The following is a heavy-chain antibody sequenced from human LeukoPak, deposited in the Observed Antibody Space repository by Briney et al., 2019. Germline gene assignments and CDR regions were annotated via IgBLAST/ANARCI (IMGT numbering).Heavy chain of an antibody. D-gene: IGHD2-2*01. CDR2: ISYDGSNK. CDR3: AKEEAMVVDP. J-gene: IGHJ5*02. V-gene: IGHV3-30*18. Sequence: PGGSLRLSCAASGFTFSSYGMHWVRQAPGKGLEWVAVISYDGSNKYYADSVKGRFTISRDNSKNTLYLQMNSLRAEDTAVYYCAKEEAMVVDPWGQGTLVTVSS. CDR1: GFTFSSYG.